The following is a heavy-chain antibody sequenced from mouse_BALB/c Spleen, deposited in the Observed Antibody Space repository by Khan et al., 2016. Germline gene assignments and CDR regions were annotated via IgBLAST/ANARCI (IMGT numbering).Heavy chain of an antibody. D-gene: IGHD2-10*01. J-gene: IGHJ2*01. CDR3: ARTVLLPDCVDY. CDR1: GYSFTGYY. CDR2: VNPNNGGT. Sequence: VQLQQSGPDLVKPGASVKISCKASGYSFTGYYIHWVKQSHGKSLEWIGRVNPNNGGTSYNQKFKDKAIVTVDKSSSTAYMELSSLTSEDSAVYYWARTVLLPDCVDYWGQGTTLTVSS. V-gene: IGHV1-26*01.